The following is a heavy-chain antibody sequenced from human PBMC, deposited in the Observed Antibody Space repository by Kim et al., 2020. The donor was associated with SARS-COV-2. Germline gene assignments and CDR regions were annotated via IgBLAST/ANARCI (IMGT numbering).Heavy chain of an antibody. V-gene: IGHV4-4*09. Sequence: TNYNPTLKSRVTISVDTSKNQFSLKLSSVTAADTAVYYCASSGYDYYFDYWGQGTLVIVSS. D-gene: IGHD5-12*01. CDR2: T. CDR3: ASSGYDYYFDY. J-gene: IGHJ4*02.